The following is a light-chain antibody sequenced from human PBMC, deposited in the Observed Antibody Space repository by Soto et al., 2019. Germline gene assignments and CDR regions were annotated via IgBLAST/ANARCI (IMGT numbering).Light chain of an antibody. CDR1: QSVCKY. V-gene: IGKV3-11*01. CDR2: DAS. J-gene: IGKJ5*01. CDR3: QHRRNWPIT. Sequence: EIVVTQSPPTLSFSPGERATVSCMNSQSVCKYFASYQQKPCRAPRLLIDDASRRATGIPARFIGSGSGTDFTLTISSLEHEDFAIYYCQHRRNWPITFGQGTRLELK.